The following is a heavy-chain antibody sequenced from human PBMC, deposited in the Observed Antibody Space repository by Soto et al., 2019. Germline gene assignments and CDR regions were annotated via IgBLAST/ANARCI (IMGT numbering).Heavy chain of an antibody. J-gene: IGHJ4*02. CDR2: IKSKADGGTP. D-gene: IGHD3-3*01. Sequence: PGGSVRLSCAASGVNFRNGWMGGVRQAAGKGLEWGGRIKSKADGGTPGYAAPVKGRFIISRDDSNNTTYLQMNSLKAEDTAVYYCTTETLTPKYYDFWSGYSPDFEYWGQGTLVTVSS. CDR1: GVNFRNGW. V-gene: IGHV3-15*01. CDR3: TTETLTPKYYDFWSGYSPDFEY.